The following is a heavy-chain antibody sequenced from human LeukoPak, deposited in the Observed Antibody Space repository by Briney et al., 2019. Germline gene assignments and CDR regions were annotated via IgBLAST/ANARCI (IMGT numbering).Heavy chain of an antibody. V-gene: IGHV3-21*01. CDR1: GFSFTSYS. Sequence: GGSLRLSCAASGFSFTSYSMNWVRQAPGKGLEWVSSISSGSGYIFYADSLKGRFTISRDNAKNSLYLQMNSLRADDTAVYYCARARWSLYGMDVWGQGTTVTVSS. CDR2: ISSGSGYI. J-gene: IGHJ6*02. D-gene: IGHD4-23*01. CDR3: ARARWSLYGMDV.